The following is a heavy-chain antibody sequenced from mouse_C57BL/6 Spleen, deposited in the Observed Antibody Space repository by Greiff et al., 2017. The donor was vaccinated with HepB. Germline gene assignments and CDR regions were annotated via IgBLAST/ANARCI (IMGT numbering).Heavy chain of an antibody. CDR2: IHPSDSDT. CDR1: GYAFSSSW. D-gene: IGHD1-3*01. V-gene: IGHV1-74*01. Sequence: VQLRQSGPELVKPGASVKISCKASGYAFSSSWMNWVKQRPGQGLEWIGRIHPSDSDTNYNQKFKGKATLTVDKSSSTAYMQLSSLTSEDFAVYYCAISSAYYAMDYWGQGTSVTVSS. CDR3: AISSAYYAMDY. J-gene: IGHJ4*01.